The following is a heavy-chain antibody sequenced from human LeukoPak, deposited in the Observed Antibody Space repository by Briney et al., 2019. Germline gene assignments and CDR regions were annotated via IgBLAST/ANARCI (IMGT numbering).Heavy chain of an antibody. Sequence: GGSLRLSCAASGFTFSSYAMSWVRQAPGKGLEWVSAISGSGGSTYYADSVKGRFTISRDNSKNTLYLQMNSLRAEDTAVYYCARRIGVDSSSSHYYYYYMDVWGKGTTVTVSS. J-gene: IGHJ6*03. V-gene: IGHV3-23*01. CDR2: ISGSGGST. D-gene: IGHD6-6*01. CDR1: GFTFSSYA. CDR3: ARRIGVDSSSSHYYYYYMDV.